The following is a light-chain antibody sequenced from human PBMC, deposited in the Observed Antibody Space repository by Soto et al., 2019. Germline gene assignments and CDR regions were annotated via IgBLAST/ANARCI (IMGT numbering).Light chain of an antibody. J-gene: IGLJ1*01. CDR2: EVS. CDR3: SSHSSSSTLYV. CDR1: SSDIGDYNY. V-gene: IGLV2-14*01. Sequence: QPVLTQPASVSGSPGQSITISCTGTSSDIGDYNYFSWYQQHPGKAPKLIIYEVSYRPSGVSDRFSGSKSDNTASLTISGLHAEDESHYYCSSHSSSSTLYVFGSGTKLTVL.